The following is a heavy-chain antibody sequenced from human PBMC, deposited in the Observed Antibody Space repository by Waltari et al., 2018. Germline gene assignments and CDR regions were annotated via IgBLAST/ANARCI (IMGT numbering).Heavy chain of an antibody. Sequence: QVHLQESGPGVVKSSQTLSLTCTVSGGSNRRGGAFWRWSRQSPGRGPEWIGVIYDSANTNYNPSLKSRVILTIDISKNQFSLKMRSVTAADTAVYYCARQGLNWNAQRGSQSAFDIWGQGAMVTVSA. CDR2: IYDSANT. CDR1: GGSNRRGGAF. CDR3: ARQGLNWNAQRGSQSAFDI. V-gene: IGHV4-30-4*08. D-gene: IGHD1-1*01. J-gene: IGHJ3*02.